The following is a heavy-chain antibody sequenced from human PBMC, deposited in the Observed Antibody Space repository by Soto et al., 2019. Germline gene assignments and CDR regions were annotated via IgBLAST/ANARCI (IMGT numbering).Heavy chain of an antibody. CDR1: GGTFSSYS. D-gene: IGHD3-16*01. CDR3: ARPFQSWPGGWYFDL. CDR2: LIPIFGTA. Sequence: QVQLVQSGAEVKKPGTSVKVSCKASGGTFSSYSINWVRQAPGQGLEWMGGLIPIFGTANYAQKFQGRVPLTADESTSTAHMELSSLRKEDTAVYYCARPFQSWPGGWYFDLWGRGTLVTVSS. V-gene: IGHV1-69*01. J-gene: IGHJ2*01.